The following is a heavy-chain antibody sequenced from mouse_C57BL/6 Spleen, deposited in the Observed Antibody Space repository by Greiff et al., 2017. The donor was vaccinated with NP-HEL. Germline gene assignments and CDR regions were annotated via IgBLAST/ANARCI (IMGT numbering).Heavy chain of an antibody. D-gene: IGHD2-2*01. J-gene: IGHJ4*01. CDR3: ASSTMVTSYYAMDY. V-gene: IGHV1-72*01. Sequence: QVQLQQPGAELVKPGASVKLSCKASGYTFTSYWMHWVKQRPGRGLEWIGRIDPNSGGTKYNEKFKSKATLTVDKPSSTAYMQLSILTSEDSAVSYFASSTMVTSYYAMDYWGHGTSVTVSS. CDR1: GYTFTSYW. CDR2: IDPNSGGT.